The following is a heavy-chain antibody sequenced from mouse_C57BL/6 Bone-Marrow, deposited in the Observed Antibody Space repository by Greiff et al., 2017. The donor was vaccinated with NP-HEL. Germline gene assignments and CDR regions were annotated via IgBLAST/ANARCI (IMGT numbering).Heavy chain of an antibody. CDR2: IYPGGGYT. CDR3: ARGGYYYAMDY. Sequence: QVQLQQSGAELVRPGTSVKMSCKASGYTFTNYWIGWAKQRPGHGLAWIGDIYPGGGYTNYNEKFKGKATLTADKSSSTAYMQFSSLTSEDSAIYYCARGGYYYAMDYWGQGTSVTVSS. CDR1: GYTFTNYW. V-gene: IGHV1-63*01. D-gene: IGHD2-2*01. J-gene: IGHJ4*01.